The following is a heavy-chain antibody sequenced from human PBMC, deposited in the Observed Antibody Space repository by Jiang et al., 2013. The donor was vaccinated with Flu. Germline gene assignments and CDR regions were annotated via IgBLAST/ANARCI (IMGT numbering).Heavy chain of an antibody. Sequence: SSYAISWVRQAPGQGLEWMGGIIPIFGTANYAQKFQGRVTITADESTSTAYMELSSLRSEDTAVYYCATSDYGDYKRAFDIWGQGTMVTVSS. CDR1: SSYA. CDR3: ATSDYGDYKRAFDI. J-gene: IGHJ3*02. D-gene: IGHD4-17*01. CDR2: IIPIFGTA. V-gene: IGHV1-69*01.